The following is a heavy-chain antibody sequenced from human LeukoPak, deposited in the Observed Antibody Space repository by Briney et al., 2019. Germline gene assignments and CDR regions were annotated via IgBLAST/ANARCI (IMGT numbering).Heavy chain of an antibody. D-gene: IGHD1-26*01. CDR3: AGMVGRGASSAHYYGIAV. CDR2: IDWDYDK. J-gene: IGHJ6*02. V-gene: IGHV2-70*13. Sequence: ESGPALVKPTQTLTLTCTFSGFSLSPSGMCVSWIRQAPGKALEWLALIDWDYDKYYSTSLRPRLTISKETSKNQVVLTMANMDPGDTPTYYWAGMVGRGASSAHYYGIAVGAQGPTVTVS. CDR1: GFSLSPSGMC.